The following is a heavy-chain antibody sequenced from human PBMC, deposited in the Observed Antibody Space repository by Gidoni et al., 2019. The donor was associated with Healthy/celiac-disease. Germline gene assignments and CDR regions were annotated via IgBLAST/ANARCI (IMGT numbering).Heavy chain of an antibody. CDR3: IAYYDSSGYYYPVFDY. Sequence: GRFTISRDDSKSIAYLQMNSLKTEDTAVYYCIAYYDSSGYYYPVFDYWGQGTLVTVSS. J-gene: IGHJ4*02. D-gene: IGHD3-22*01. V-gene: IGHV3-49*02.